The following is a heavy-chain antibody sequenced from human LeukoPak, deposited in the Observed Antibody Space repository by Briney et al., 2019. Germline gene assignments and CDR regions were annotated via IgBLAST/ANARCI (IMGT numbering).Heavy chain of an antibody. CDR2: ISASKGTT. Sequence: GASVKVSCKASGYTFTRCALTWVRQAPGQGLEWMGWISASKGTTKYEQKFQGRVTMTTETSTGTAYMDLRSLRSDDTAVYYCARVDYDFWSGYYTIDYWGQGTLVTVSS. J-gene: IGHJ4*02. V-gene: IGHV1-18*01. CDR3: ARVDYDFWSGYYTIDY. CDR1: GYTFTRCA. D-gene: IGHD3-3*01.